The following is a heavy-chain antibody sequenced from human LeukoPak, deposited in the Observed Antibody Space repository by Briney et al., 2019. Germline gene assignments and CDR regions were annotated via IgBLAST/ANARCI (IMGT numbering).Heavy chain of an antibody. V-gene: IGHV3-53*01. CDR2: IYSGGST. D-gene: IGHD3-22*01. CDR3: ASYKAYDYYDSSNSWFDP. Sequence: TGGSLRLSCAASGFTFSSYAMSWVRQAPGKGLEWVSVIYSGGSTYYADSVKGRFTISRDNSKNTLYLQMNSLRAEDTAVYYCASYKAYDYYDSSNSWFDPWGQGTLVTVSS. J-gene: IGHJ5*02. CDR1: GFTFSSYA.